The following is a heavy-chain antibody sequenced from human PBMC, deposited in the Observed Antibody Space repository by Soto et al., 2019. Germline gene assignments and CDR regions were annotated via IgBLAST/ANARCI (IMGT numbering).Heavy chain of an antibody. Sequence: SVKVSCKASGYSFTSYVISWRSMAPGRGLEWMGWISAYNGNTNYAQKLQGRVTMTTDTSTSTAYMELRSLRSDDTAVYYCATVYSGYDSGDYWGQGTLVTVSS. CDR2: ISAYNGNT. V-gene: IGHV1-18*01. CDR1: GYSFTSYV. D-gene: IGHD5-12*01. CDR3: ATVYSGYDSGDY. J-gene: IGHJ4*02.